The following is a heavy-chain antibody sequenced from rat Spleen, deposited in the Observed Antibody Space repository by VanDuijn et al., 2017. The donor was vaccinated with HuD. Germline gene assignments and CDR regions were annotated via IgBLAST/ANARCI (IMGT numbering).Heavy chain of an antibody. CDR1: GFTFSNYD. Sequence: EVQLVESGGGLVQPGRSMKLSCAASGFTFSNYDMAWVRQAPTKGLEWVASISYDGSSTYYRDSVKGRFTISRDNAKSTLYLQMDSLRSEDTATYYCARRALFDYWGQGVMVTVSS. J-gene: IGHJ2*01. CDR2: ISYDGSST. CDR3: ARRALFDY. V-gene: IGHV5-25*01. D-gene: IGHD4-1*01.